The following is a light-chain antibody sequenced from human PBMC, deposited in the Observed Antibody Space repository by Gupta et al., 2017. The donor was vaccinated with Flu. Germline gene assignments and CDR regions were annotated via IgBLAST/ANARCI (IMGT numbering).Light chain of an antibody. CDR1: QSISSY. CDR3: QHRYSTPLT. Sequence: DIQMTQSPSSLSASVGDRVTITCRASQSISSYLNWYQQKPGKAPKLLIYAASRLQSGVPSRFSGSGSGTDFTLTISRLQPEDFATYYCQHRYSTPLTFGRGTKVEIK. CDR2: AAS. V-gene: IGKV1-39*01. J-gene: IGKJ1*01.